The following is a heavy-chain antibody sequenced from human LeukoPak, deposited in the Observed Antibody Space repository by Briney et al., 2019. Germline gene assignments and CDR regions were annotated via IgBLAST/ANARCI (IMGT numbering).Heavy chain of an antibody. CDR3: ASAPDGVTPAEFDY. J-gene: IGHJ4*02. V-gene: IGHV4-30-4*01. CDR1: GFTFSSYAMH. CDR2: IYYSGST. D-gene: IGHD2-8*01. Sequence: LRLSCAASGFTFSSYAMHWVRQPPGKGLEWIGYIYYSGSTYYNPSLKSRVTISVDTSKNQFSLKLSPVTAADTAVYYCASAPDGVTPAEFDYWGQGTLVTVSS.